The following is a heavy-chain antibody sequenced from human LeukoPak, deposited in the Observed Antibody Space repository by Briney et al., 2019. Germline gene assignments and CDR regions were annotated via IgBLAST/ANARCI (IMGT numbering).Heavy chain of an antibody. J-gene: IGHJ3*02. CDR1: GFTFTGYD. Sequence: GGSLRLSCAASGFTFTGYDMSWIRQAPGKGLEWVSYISNSGGSTYYADSVKGRFTISRDNAKNSLYLQMNSLRAEETAVYSCARGRDGYNSGAFDIWGQGTMVTPSS. CDR3: ARGRDGYNSGAFDI. D-gene: IGHD5-24*01. CDR2: ISNSGGST. V-gene: IGHV3-11*04.